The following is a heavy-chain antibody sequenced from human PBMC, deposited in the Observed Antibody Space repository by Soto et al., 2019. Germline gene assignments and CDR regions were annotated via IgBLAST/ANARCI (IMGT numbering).Heavy chain of an antibody. D-gene: IGHD4-17*01. CDR2: IYHSGST. V-gene: IGHV4-30-2*01. Sequence: QLQLQESGSGLVKPSQTLSLTCAVSGGSISSGGYSWSWIRQPPGKGLEWIGYIYHSGSTYYNPSLKSPVTISLDRSKKQFSLKLSSVTAAETAVYYCARGMTTVTTLDYWGQGTLVTVSS. CDR1: GGSISSGGYS. CDR3: ARGMTTVTTLDY. J-gene: IGHJ4*02.